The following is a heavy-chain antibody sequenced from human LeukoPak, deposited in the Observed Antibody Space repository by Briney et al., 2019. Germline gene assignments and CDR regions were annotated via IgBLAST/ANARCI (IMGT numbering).Heavy chain of an antibody. CDR3: ARDNTGSIDH. D-gene: IGHD2-8*02. V-gene: IGHV3-74*01. CDR1: GFVFSNYW. J-gene: IGHJ4*02. Sequence: PGGSLRLSCTASGFVFSNYWMLWVRQAPGKGLEWVSLIQSDGSGTTYTDSMKGRFIISRDNAKNTLNLQMTSLTAEDTAVYYCARDNTGSIDHWGQGTLVTVSS. CDR2: IQSDGSGT.